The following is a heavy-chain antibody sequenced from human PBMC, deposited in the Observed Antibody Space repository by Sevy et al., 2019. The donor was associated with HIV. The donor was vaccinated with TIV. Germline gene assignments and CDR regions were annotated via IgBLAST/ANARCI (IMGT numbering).Heavy chain of an antibody. V-gene: IGHV1-18*01. J-gene: IGHJ4*02. D-gene: IGHD6-19*01. CDR2: ISAYNGNT. CDR1: GYTFTSNG. CDR3: AREKIHSSGWYYFDY. Sequence: ASVKVSCKTSGYTFTSNGISWVRQAPGQGLEWMGWISAYNGNTNYAQKLQGRVTMTTDTSTITAYMELRSLRSDDTAVYYCAREKIHSSGWYYFDYWGQGTLVTVSS.